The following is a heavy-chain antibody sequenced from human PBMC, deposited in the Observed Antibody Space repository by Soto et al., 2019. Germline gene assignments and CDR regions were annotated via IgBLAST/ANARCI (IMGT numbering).Heavy chain of an antibody. J-gene: IGHJ5*02. V-gene: IGHV3-15*01. CDR3: TTETPYYDFWSGYYTT. D-gene: IGHD3-3*01. CDR2: IKSKTDSGTT. Sequence: GGSLRLSCAASGFTFSNAWMSWVRQAPGKGLEWVGRIKSKTDSGTTDYAAPVKGRFTISRDDSKNTLYLQMNSLKTEDTAVYYCTTETPYYDFWSGYYTTWGQGTLVTVS. CDR1: GFTFSNAW.